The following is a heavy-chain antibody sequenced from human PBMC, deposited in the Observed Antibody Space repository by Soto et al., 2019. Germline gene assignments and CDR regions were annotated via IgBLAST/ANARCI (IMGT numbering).Heavy chain of an antibody. CDR3: TLRTTMIVGTAYFQH. Sequence: SVKVSCKASGGTFSSYAISWVRQAPGQGLEWMGGIIPIFGTANYAQKFQGRVTITADESTSTAYTELSSLRSEDTAVYYCTLRTTMIVGTAYFQHWGQGTLVTV. V-gene: IGHV1-69*13. CDR1: GGTFSSYA. CDR2: IIPIFGTA. D-gene: IGHD3-22*01. J-gene: IGHJ1*01.